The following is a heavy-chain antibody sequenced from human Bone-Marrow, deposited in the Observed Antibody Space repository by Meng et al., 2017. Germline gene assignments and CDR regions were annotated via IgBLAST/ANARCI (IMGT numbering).Heavy chain of an antibody. J-gene: IGHJ4*02. Sequence: EVQLVESGGGLVQPGGSLRLSCAASGFTVSSNFMSWVRQAPGKGLEWVSVIYSIGSTYYTDSVKGRFTISRDNSKNTLYLLMSSLRAEDTAVYYCARDRDYGGFDYWGQGTLVTVSS. CDR2: IYSIGST. CDR1: GFTVSSNF. D-gene: IGHD4-23*01. V-gene: IGHV3-66*01. CDR3: ARDRDYGGFDY.